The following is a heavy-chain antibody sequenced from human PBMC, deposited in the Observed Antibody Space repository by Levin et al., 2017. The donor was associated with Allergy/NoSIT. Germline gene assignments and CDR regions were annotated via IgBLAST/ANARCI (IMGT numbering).Heavy chain of an antibody. D-gene: IGHD4-17*01. CDR2: ISGSGGST. J-gene: IGHJ5*02. V-gene: IGHV3-23*01. CDR1: GFTFSSYA. Sequence: PSETLSLTCAASGFTFSSYAMNWVRQAPGKGLEWVSGISGSGGSTYYADSVKGRFTISRDNSKNTLYLQMNSLRAEDTAVYYCARDRTVTPRNWFDPWGQGTLVTVSS. CDR3: ARDRTVTPRNWFDP.